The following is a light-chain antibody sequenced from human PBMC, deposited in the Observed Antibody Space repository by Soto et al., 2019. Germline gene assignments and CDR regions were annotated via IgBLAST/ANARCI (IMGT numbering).Light chain of an antibody. V-gene: IGKV1-5*01. J-gene: IGKJ1*01. CDR3: QQYNTYST. Sequence: DIQLTQSPSTLSAAVGDSVTITCRASQNIRTLLAWYQQKPGKAPKPLIYDAYTLKTGVPSRFSGSGSGSEFNFTITGLQPDDFATYFCQQYNTYSTFGQGTKVDIK. CDR1: QNIRTL. CDR2: DAY.